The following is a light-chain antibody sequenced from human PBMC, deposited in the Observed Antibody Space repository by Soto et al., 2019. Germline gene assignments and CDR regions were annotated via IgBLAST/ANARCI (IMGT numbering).Light chain of an antibody. V-gene: IGKV3-11*01. CDR2: EAS. CDR3: QQYDHPPYT. CDR1: QSISSY. Sequence: EIVLTQSPATLSLPPGERATLSCRASQSISSYLAWYQQKPGQAPRLLIYEASNRATGIPARFSGSGSGTDFSLTVASLQPEDTPTYYCQQYDHPPYTFGQGTKLEIK. J-gene: IGKJ2*01.